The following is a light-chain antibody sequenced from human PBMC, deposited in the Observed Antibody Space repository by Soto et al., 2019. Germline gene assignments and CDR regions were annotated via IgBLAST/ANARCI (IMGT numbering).Light chain of an antibody. Sequence: SVLTQSPGTMSLSPGERVTLSCRPSQTVTRSYLAWYQQKPGQAPRLLIYGASIRATGIPDRFSGSGSGTDFTLTISRLEPEDFAVYYCQQYGTSPRTFGQRTKVDIK. CDR3: QQYGTSPRT. CDR2: GAS. CDR1: QTVTRSY. V-gene: IGKV3-20*01. J-gene: IGKJ1*01.